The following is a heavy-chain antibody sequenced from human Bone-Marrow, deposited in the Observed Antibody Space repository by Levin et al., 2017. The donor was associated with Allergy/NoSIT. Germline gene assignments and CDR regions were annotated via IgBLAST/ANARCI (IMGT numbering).Heavy chain of an antibody. CDR3: AREDDGFSDFDY. Sequence: GGSLRLSCAASGFTLSDYEMNWVRQAPGRGLQWVAYISGPGTTIYYSDSVKGRFTISRDNAKNSLYLHMNSLRADETAFYYCAREDDGFSDFDYWGQGTLVTVSS. CDR1: GFTLSDYE. V-gene: IGHV3-48*03. J-gene: IGHJ4*02. CDR2: ISGPGTTI. D-gene: IGHD5-24*01.